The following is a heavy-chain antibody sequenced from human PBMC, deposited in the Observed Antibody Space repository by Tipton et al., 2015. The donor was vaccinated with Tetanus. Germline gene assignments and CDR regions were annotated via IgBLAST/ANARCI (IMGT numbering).Heavy chain of an antibody. D-gene: IGHD1-26*01. CDR2: IYSTGAT. V-gene: IGHV4-59*01. J-gene: IGHJ4*02. CDR1: GGSMGTNH. CDR3: ARGMGAYLN. Sequence: TLSLTCSVSGGSMGTNHWVWIRQAPGKRLESIGYIYSTGATKYNPSLESRVRISIDTSKSQFSMRLSSVTVADTAVYYCARGMGAYLNWGQGTLVPVS.